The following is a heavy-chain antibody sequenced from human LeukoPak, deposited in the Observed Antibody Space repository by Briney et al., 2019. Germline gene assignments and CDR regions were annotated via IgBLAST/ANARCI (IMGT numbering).Heavy chain of an antibody. CDR1: EFAFSSFA. D-gene: IGHD3-9*01. CDR2: ISDSGDST. CDR3: ARDVLRYFDWLPRYFDL. V-gene: IGHV3-23*01. J-gene: IGHJ2*01. Sequence: GGSLRLSCEASEFAFSSFAMSWVRQAPGKGLEWVSAISDSGDSTYYADSVEGRFTISRDNAKNSLFLQMNSLRAEDTAVYYCARDVLRYFDWLPRYFDLWGRGTLVTVSS.